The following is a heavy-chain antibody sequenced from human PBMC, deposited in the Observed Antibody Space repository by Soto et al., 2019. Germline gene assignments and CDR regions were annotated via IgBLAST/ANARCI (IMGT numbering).Heavy chain of an antibody. CDR2: ISYDGSNK. D-gene: IGHD6-19*01. Sequence: QVQLVESGGGVVQPGRSLRLSCAASEFTFSSYAMHWVRQATGKGLEWVAVISYDGSNKYYADSVKGRFTSSRDNSKNTLDLQMNSLRAEDTDLDYWCSGWYSSDYWGQGTLVTVSA. V-gene: IGHV3-30-3*01. CDR3: CSGWYSSDY. J-gene: IGHJ4*02. CDR1: EFTFSSYA.